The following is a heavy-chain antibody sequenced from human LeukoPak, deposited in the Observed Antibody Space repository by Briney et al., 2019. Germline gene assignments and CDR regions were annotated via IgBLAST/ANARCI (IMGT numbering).Heavy chain of an antibody. V-gene: IGHV1-69*02. CDR3: AIRLAYCGGDCYSLSY. J-gene: IGHJ4*02. D-gene: IGHD2-21*02. Sequence: ASVKVSCKASGGTFSSYTISWVRQAPGQGLEWMGRIIPILGIANYAQKFQGRVTVTADKSTSTAYMELSSLRSEDTAVYYCAIRLAYCGGDCYSLSYWGQGTLVTVSS. CDR1: GGTFSSYT. CDR2: IIPILGIA.